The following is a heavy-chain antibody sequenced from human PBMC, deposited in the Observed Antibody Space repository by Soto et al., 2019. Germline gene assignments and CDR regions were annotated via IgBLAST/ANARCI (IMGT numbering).Heavy chain of an antibody. Sequence: SETLSLTCTVSGDSITSYNWNWLRQPPGKALEWIGYVYSSGSTNYNPSLKSRVTISVDTSRNQFSLKVNSVTAADTAVYYCARRAVVAVTGSLNNWLDPWGQGILVTVSS. CDR1: GDSITSYN. CDR3: ARRAVVAVTGSLNNWLDP. V-gene: IGHV4-59*01. D-gene: IGHD2-21*01. J-gene: IGHJ5*02. CDR2: VYSSGST.